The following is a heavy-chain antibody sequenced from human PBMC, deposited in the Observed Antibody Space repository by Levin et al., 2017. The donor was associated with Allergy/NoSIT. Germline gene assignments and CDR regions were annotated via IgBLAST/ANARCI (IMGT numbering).Heavy chain of an antibody. V-gene: IGHV1-69*01. CDR3: ARAVSAPPRSAETEGAFDS. J-gene: IGHJ3*02. CDR1: GGTFSSYI. D-gene: IGHD6-25*01. Sequence: KISCKAFGGTFSSYIISWVRQAPGQGLEWMGGIIPIFGTANYAQKFQGRVTITADESTSTAYMELSSLRSEDTAVYYCARAVSAPPRSAETEGAFDSWGQGTMVTVSS. CDR2: IIPIFGTA.